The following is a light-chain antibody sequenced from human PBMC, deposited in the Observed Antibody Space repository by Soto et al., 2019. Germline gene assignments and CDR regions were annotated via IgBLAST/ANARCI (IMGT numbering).Light chain of an antibody. V-gene: IGKV1-5*01. J-gene: IGKJ1*01. CDR2: DAS. CDR3: QQYNSYSWT. CDR1: QSISIW. Sequence: DIQMTQSPSTLSASVGDRVTITCRASQSISIWLAWYQQKPGKAPKLLIYDASTLYSGVPSRFSGSRSGTEFTLTISSLQPDDFASYYCQQYNSYSWTFGQGTTVAIK.